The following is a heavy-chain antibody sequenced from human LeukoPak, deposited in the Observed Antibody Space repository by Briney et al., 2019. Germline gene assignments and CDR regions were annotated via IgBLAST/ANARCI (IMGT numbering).Heavy chain of an antibody. CDR1: GYTFTSYD. J-gene: IGHJ4*02. CDR3: ARGRDYYDSSGYSGDFDY. D-gene: IGHD3-22*01. V-gene: IGHV1-8*03. CDR2: MNPNSGNT. Sequence: ASVKVSCKASGYTFTSYDINWVRQATGQGLEWMGWMNPNSGNTGYAQKFQGRVTITRNTSISTAYMELSSLRSEDTAVYYCARGRDYYDSSGYSGDFDYWGQRTLVTVSS.